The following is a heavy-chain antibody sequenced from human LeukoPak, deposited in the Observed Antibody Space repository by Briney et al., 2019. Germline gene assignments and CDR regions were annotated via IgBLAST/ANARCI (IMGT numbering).Heavy chain of an antibody. D-gene: IGHD2-8*01. CDR2: ISGSGSST. CDR3: VMVYTWLGLFDY. Sequence: AGGSLRLSCAASGFTFSTHAMSWVRQAPGKGLEWVSGISGSGSSTYYTDSVKGRFTISRDNSKDTLYLQMNSLRAEDAAVYYCVMVYTWLGLFDYWGQGTLVTVSS. CDR1: GFTFSTHA. J-gene: IGHJ4*02. V-gene: IGHV3-23*01.